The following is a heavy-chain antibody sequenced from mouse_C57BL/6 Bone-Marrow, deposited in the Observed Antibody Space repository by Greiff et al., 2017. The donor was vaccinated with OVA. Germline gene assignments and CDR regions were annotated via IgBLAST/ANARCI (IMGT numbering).Heavy chain of an antibody. CDR1: GYTFTSYW. D-gene: IGHD2-4*01. CDR2: IDPSDSYT. V-gene: IGHV1-69*01. CDR3: ARVFDYGVDY. Sequence: QVQLQQPGAELVMPGASVKLSCKASGYTFTSYWMHWVKQRPGQGLEWIGEIDPSDSYTNYNQKFKGKSTLTVDKSSSTAYMQLSSLTSEDSAVYYCARVFDYGVDYWGQGTSVTVSS. J-gene: IGHJ4*01.